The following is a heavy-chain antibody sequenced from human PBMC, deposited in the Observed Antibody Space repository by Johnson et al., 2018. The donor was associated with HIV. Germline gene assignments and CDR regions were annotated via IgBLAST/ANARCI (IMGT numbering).Heavy chain of an antibody. J-gene: IGHJ3*02. V-gene: IGHV3-23*04. D-gene: IGHD5-18*01. CDR1: GFTFSSYA. CDR3: ARGKAWIQSWDDAFDI. Sequence: MQLVESGGGLVQPGGSLRLSCAASGFTFSSYAMSWVRQAPGKGLEWVSAISGSGGSTYYADSVKGRFTISRDNAKNTIYLQTNSLRREDTAVYYCARGKAWIQSWDDAFDIWGQGTVVTVSS. CDR2: ISGSGGST.